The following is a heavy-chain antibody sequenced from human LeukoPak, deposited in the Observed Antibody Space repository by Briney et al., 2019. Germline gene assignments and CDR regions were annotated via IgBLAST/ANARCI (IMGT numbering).Heavy chain of an antibody. D-gene: IGHD2-21*01. CDR3: ARLDGGGGFLTWFDP. Sequence: MASETLSLTCTVSGGSISSSNYYWGWIRQPPGKGLEWIGNIYYSGSTYYNPSLKSRVTISVDTSKNQFSLKLSSVTAADTAVFYCARLDGGGGFLTWFDPWGQGTLVTVSS. CDR1: GGSISSSNYY. V-gene: IGHV4-39*01. CDR2: IYYSGST. J-gene: IGHJ5*02.